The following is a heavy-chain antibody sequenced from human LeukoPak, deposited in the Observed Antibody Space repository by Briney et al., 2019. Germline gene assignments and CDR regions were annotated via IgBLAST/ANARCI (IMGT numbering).Heavy chain of an antibody. CDR2: MNPNSGNT. Sequence: ASVKVSCKASGYTFTSYDINWVRQATGQGLEWMGWMNPNSGNTGYAQKFQGRVIMTRNTSISTAYMELSSLGSEDTAVYYCARGKGSSWEYYFDYWGQGTLVTVSS. J-gene: IGHJ4*02. V-gene: IGHV1-8*01. CDR1: GYTFTSYD. CDR3: ARGKGSSWEYYFDY. D-gene: IGHD6-13*01.